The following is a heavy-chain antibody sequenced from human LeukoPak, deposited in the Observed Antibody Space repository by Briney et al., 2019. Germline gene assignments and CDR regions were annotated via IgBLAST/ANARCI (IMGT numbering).Heavy chain of an antibody. V-gene: IGHV3-48*03. Sequence: GGSLRLSCAASGFTFSSYEMNWVRQAPGKGLEWVSYIGSSGSTIYYADSVKGRFTISRDNAKNSLYLQMNSLRAEDTAVYYCARPQLCGGNSPRFDYWGQGTLVTVSS. D-gene: IGHD4-23*01. J-gene: IGHJ4*02. CDR2: IGSSGSTI. CDR1: GFTFSSYE. CDR3: ARPQLCGGNSPRFDY.